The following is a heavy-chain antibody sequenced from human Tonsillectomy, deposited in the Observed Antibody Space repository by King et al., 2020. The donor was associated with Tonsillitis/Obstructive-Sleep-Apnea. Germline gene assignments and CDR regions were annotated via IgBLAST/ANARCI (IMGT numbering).Heavy chain of an antibody. CDR3: AKRHILTGLFLGWDY. J-gene: IGHJ4*02. CDR1: GFTFRNFA. D-gene: IGHD3-9*01. CDR2: ITGSTGST. V-gene: IGHV3-23*04. Sequence: VQLVESGGGLVQPGGSLGLSCAASGFTFRNFAMSWVRQAPGKGLEWFSSITGSTGSTYYSDSVKGRFTISRDNSKNTLYLQMNSLRAEDTAVYYCAKRHILTGLFLGWDYWGQGTLVTVSS.